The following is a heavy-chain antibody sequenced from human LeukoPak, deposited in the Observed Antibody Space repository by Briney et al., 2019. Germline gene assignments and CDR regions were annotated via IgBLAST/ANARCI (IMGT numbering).Heavy chain of an antibody. V-gene: IGHV3-30*18. CDR1: GFTFSSYG. CDR2: ISYDGSNK. Sequence: PGGSLRLSCAASGFTFSSYGMHWVRQAPAKGLEWVPVISYDGSNKYYADSVKGRFTISRDNSKNTLYLQMNSLRAEDTAVYYCAKDGLPVLLWFGELAAFDIWGQGTMVTVSS. D-gene: IGHD3-10*01. J-gene: IGHJ3*02. CDR3: AKDGLPVLLWFGELAAFDI.